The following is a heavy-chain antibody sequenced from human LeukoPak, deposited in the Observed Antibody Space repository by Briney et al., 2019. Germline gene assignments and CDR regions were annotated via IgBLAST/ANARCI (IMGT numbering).Heavy chain of an antibody. CDR3: ARGRGQLRFLEWLGYFDY. CDR1: GGSISSGSYY. V-gene: IGHV4-61*02. CDR2: IYTSGST. Sequence: PSQTLSLTCTVSGGSISSGSYYWSWIRQPAGKGLEWIGRIYTSGSTNYNPSLKSRVTISVDTSKSQFSLKLSSVTAADTAVYYCARGRGQLRFLEWLGYFDYWGQGTLVTVSS. J-gene: IGHJ4*02. D-gene: IGHD3-3*01.